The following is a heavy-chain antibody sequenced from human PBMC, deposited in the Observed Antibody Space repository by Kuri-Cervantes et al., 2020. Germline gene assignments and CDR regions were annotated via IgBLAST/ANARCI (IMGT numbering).Heavy chain of an antibody. CDR2: INPNTGGT. D-gene: IGHD2-15*01. V-gene: IGHV1-2*02. J-gene: IGHJ4*02. CDR3: ARLGYCSGREKCYLGYFDY. CDR1: GYTFTGYY. Sequence: ASVKVSCKASGYTFTGYYIHWVRQAPGQGLEWMGWINPNTGGTNSAQKFQGRVTMTGDTSINAAYMELSRLTSDDTAVYYCARLGYCSGREKCYLGYFDYWGQGILVTVSS.